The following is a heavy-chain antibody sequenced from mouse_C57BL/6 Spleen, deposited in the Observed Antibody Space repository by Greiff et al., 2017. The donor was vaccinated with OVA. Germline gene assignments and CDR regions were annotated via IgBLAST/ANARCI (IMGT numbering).Heavy chain of an antibody. D-gene: IGHD1-1*01. Sequence: EVQGVESGGGLVKPGGSLKLSCAASGFTFSDYGMHWVRQAPEKGLEWVAYISSGSSTIYYADTVKGRFTISRDNAKNTLFLQMTSLRSEDTAMYYCARILRVVASGFAYWGQGTLVTVSA. CDR3: ARILRVVASGFAY. V-gene: IGHV5-17*01. J-gene: IGHJ3*01. CDR2: ISSGSSTI. CDR1: GFTFSDYG.